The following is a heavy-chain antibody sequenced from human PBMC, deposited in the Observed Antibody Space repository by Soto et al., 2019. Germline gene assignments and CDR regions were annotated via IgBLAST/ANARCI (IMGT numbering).Heavy chain of an antibody. CDR3: ARDRGVTSYYYNAMDV. J-gene: IGHJ6*02. D-gene: IGHD2-21*02. CDR2: TSSSGSIT. CDR1: GFTLSSYE. Sequence: LRLSCAASGFTLSSYEMNWVRQAPGKGLEWVSYTSSSGSITYYADSVKGRFIVSRDNTKNSLFLQMNSLRAEDTGTYYCARDRGVTSYYYNAMDVWGQGTTVTVSS. V-gene: IGHV3-48*03.